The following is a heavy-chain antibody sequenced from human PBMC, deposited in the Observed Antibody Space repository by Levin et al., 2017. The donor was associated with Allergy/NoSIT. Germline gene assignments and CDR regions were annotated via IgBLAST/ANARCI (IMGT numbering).Heavy chain of an antibody. J-gene: IGHJ4*02. CDR3: ARARIGAVTGLFDC. V-gene: IGHV4-31*03. D-gene: IGHD6-19*01. CDR2: ISYTGTT. CDR1: GGSVRTGDYY. Sequence: SETLSLTCTVSGGSVRTGDYYWGWIRQHPGKGLEWIGYISYTGTTFYNPSLKSRVTILVDTSNNQFSLRLTSVTAADTAVYHCARARIGAVTGLFDCWGQGTLVAVSS.